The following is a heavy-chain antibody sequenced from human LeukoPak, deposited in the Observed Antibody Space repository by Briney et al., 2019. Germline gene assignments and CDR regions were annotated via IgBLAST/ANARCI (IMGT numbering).Heavy chain of an antibody. J-gene: IGHJ4*02. Sequence: PGGSLRLSCAASGFTLSNAWMSWVRQAPGKGLEWVGRIKSKTDGGTTDYAAPVKGRFTISRDDSKNTLYLQMNSLKTEDTAVYFCTTEGHFWSGSYYFDYWGQGTLVTVSS. CDR3: TTEGHFWSGSYYFDY. CDR2: IKSKTDGGTT. D-gene: IGHD3-3*02. CDR1: GFTLSNAW. V-gene: IGHV3-15*01.